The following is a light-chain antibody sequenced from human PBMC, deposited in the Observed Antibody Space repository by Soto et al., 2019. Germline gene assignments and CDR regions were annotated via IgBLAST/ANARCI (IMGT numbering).Light chain of an antibody. CDR3: QQYGSSPPT. CDR1: QSVSSSY. CDR2: GAS. J-gene: IGKJ1*01. Sequence: LSQSPCTLSLSTGERDTLSCRASQSVSSSYLAWYQQKPGQAPRLLIYGASSRATGIPDRFSGSGSGTDFTLTISRLEPEDFAVYYCQQYGSSPPTFAQGTKVAIK. V-gene: IGKV3-20*01.